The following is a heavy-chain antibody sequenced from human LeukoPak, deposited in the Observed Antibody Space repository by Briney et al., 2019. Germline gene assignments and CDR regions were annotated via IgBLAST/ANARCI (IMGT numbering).Heavy chain of an antibody. Sequence: SETLSLTCAVSGGSISSGGYSWSWIRQPPGKGLEWIGYIYHSGSTYYNPSLKSRVTISVDRSKNQFSLKPSSVTAADTAVYYCARGRVSYWYFDLWGRGTLVTVSS. J-gene: IGHJ2*01. CDR2: IYHSGST. D-gene: IGHD2-21*01. V-gene: IGHV4-30-2*01. CDR3: ARGRVSYWYFDL. CDR1: GGSISSGGYS.